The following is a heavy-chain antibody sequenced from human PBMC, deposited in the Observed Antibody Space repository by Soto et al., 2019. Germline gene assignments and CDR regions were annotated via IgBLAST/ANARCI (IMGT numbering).Heavy chain of an antibody. CDR2: ISRSGGTI. CDR3: VRGGIDY. V-gene: IGHV3-48*03. Sequence: GGSLRLSCVASGFTFTSYELNWVRQAPGKGLEWVSYISRSGGTIYYTDSVKGRFTISRDNAKNSPFLQMNSLRVEDTAVYYCVRGGIDYWGQGTPVTVSS. CDR1: GFTFTSYE. J-gene: IGHJ4*02. D-gene: IGHD3-16*01.